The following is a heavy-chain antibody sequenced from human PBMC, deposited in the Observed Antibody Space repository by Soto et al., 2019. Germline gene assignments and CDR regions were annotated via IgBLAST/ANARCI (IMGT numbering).Heavy chain of an antibody. J-gene: IGHJ6*02. CDR1: GFSLSTSGVG. CDR3: TPHGYYSYGMEV. Sequence: QITLKESGPTLVRPTQTLTLTCTFSGFSLSTSGVGVGWIRQSPGKALEWLALIFWDDDKRYSPSLKSRLSITKGTSKNQVVLTMTKMDPVDAGTYYCTPHGYYSYGMEVWGQGTTVTVSS. CDR2: IFWDDDK. V-gene: IGHV2-5*02.